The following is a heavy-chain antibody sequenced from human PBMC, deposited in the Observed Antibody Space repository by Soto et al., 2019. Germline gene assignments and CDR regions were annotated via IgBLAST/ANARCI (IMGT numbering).Heavy chain of an antibody. Sequence: SGPTLVNPTQTLTLTCTFSGFSLSTSGMCVSWIRQPPGKALEWLALIDWDDDKYYSTSLKTRLTISKDTSKNQVVLTMTNMDSVDTATYYCARMLSYDFWSGPPTGMDVWGQGTTVTVSS. CDR1: GFSLSTSGMC. D-gene: IGHD3-3*01. V-gene: IGHV2-70*01. CDR3: ARMLSYDFWSGPPTGMDV. CDR2: IDWDDDK. J-gene: IGHJ6*02.